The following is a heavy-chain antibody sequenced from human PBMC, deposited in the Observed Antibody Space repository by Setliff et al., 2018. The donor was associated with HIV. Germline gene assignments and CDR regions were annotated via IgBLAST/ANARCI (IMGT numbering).Heavy chain of an antibody. V-gene: IGHV4-39*01. CDR3: GGVAGYCAPSRCYGYNAFDI. D-gene: IGHD2-15*01. J-gene: IGHJ3*02. CDR1: GGSVSTSSYS. Sequence: KPSETLSLTCTVSGGSVSTSSYSWGWIRQPPEKGLEWIGTIYHTGKTYYNSSLNSRVTIAVDTSKDQFSLNLSTVTAADTAVYYCGGVAGYCAPSRCYGYNAFDIWGPGTMVTVSS. CDR2: IYHTGKT.